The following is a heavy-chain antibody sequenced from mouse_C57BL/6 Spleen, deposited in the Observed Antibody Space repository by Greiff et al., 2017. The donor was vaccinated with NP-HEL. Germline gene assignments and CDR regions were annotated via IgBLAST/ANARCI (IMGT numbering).Heavy chain of an antibody. CDR1: GYTFTDYN. Sequence: EVQLKESGPELVKPGASVKIPCKASGYTFTDYNMDWVKQSHGKSLEWIGDINPNNGGTIYNQKFKGKATLTVDKSSSTAYMELRSLTSEDTAVYYCARDDYDGFAYWGQGTLVTVSA. J-gene: IGHJ3*01. CDR2: INPNNGGT. D-gene: IGHD2-4*01. CDR3: ARDDYDGFAY. V-gene: IGHV1-18*01.